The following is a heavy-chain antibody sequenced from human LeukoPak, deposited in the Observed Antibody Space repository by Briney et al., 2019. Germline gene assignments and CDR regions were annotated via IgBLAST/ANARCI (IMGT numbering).Heavy chain of an antibody. CDR1: GGSISSYY. V-gene: IGHV4-59*01. D-gene: IGHD2-15*01. CDR2: IYYSGST. Sequence: PSETLSLTCTVSGGSISSYYWSSIRQPPGKGLEWIGYIYYSGSTNYNPSLKSRVTISVDTSKNQFSLKLSSVTAADTAVYYCARGLGCSGGSCYSFFDYWGQGTLVTVSS. J-gene: IGHJ4*02. CDR3: ARGLGCSGGSCYSFFDY.